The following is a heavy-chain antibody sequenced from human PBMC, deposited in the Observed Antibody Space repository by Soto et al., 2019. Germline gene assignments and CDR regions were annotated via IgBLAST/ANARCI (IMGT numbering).Heavy chain of an antibody. V-gene: IGHV3-33*08. D-gene: IGHD2-8*01. CDR2: LCCGSSNK. CDR1: GFTFSIYR. CDR3: ARASPHCTNGVCPHSRSFQTPSRYYMDV. Sequence: GGSLRLSCAASGFTFSIYRMHWVRQAPAKGQGWVSFLCCGSSNKYYADTVKGRFTISRDNSKNTLYLQMNSLRAEDTAVYYCARASPHCTNGVCPHSRSFQTPSRYYMDVWGKGTTVTVSS. J-gene: IGHJ6*03.